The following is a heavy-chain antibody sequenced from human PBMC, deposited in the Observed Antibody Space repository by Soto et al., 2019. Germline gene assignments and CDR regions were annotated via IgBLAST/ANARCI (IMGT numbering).Heavy chain of an antibody. D-gene: IGHD5-18*01. V-gene: IGHV1-69*12. CDR3: ASGIQLWLRRINNGYSG. CDR2: IIPMFGTA. CDR1: GGTFSTYA. Sequence: QVKLVQSGAEMKKPESSVKVSCKAPGGTFSTYAISWVRQAPGQGLEWMGGIIPMFGTANYAQRFQDRVTITADESTNTVYMELSSLRSEDTAVYFCASGIQLWLRRINNGYSGWGQGTLVTVSS. J-gene: IGHJ4*02.